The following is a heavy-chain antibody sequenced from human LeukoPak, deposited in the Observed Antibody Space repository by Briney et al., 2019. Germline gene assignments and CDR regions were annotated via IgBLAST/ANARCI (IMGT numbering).Heavy chain of an antibody. CDR2: FSSSSSII. Sequence: GGSLRLSCAASGFTFSSYSINWVRQAPGKGLEWVSYFSSSSSIIYYADSVKGRFTISRDNAKNSLYLQMNSRRVEDTAIYFCATRPASETYFAVFDYWGQGTLVTVSS. J-gene: IGHJ4*02. D-gene: IGHD1-26*01. CDR1: GFTFSSYS. CDR3: ATRPASETYFAVFDY. V-gene: IGHV3-48*04.